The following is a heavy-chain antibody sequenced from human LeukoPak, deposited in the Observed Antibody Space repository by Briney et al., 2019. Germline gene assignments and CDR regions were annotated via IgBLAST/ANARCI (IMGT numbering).Heavy chain of an antibody. CDR3: ARVPSESGGATDY. Sequence: PSETLSLTCTVSGGSISSGGYYRSWIRQPPGKGLEWIGYIYHSGSTYYNPSLKSRVTISVDRSKNQFSLKLSSVTAADTAVYYCARVPSESGGATDYWGQGTLVTVSS. CDR2: IYHSGST. CDR1: GGSISSGGYY. D-gene: IGHD1-26*01. J-gene: IGHJ4*02. V-gene: IGHV4-30-2*01.